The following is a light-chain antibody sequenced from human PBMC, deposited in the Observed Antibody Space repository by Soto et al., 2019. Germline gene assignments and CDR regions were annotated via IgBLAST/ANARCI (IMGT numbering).Light chain of an antibody. Sequence: PGERVTLSCRASQSISSCYLTWYQQKPGQAPRLLIYGASTRATSIPARFSGSGSGTDFTLTISSLQPEDFAVYYCQQDYNLRTFGQGTKLEIK. J-gene: IGKJ2*01. CDR1: QSISSCY. CDR3: QQDYNLRT. CDR2: GAS. V-gene: IGKV3D-7*01.